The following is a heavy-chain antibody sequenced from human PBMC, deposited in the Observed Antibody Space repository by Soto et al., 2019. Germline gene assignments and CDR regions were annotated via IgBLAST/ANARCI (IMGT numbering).Heavy chain of an antibody. V-gene: IGHV1-69-2*01. CDR2: VKVENDDR. D-gene: IGHD1-26*01. CDR3: AAVRGSLGSLSFDY. Sequence: EVLLQQSGAEAREPGGVVKMSCAVSGITFSDLHMHWVKQAPGKGLEWVGLVKVENDDRLYAEKYRGRLNINTDTSRHTSYMELTSLTSDDTAIYFCAAVRGSLGSLSFDYWGQGTPVTVSA. J-gene: IGHJ4*02. CDR1: GITFSDLH.